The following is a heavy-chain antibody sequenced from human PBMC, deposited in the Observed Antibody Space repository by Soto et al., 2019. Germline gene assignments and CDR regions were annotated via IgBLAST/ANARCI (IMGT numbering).Heavy chain of an antibody. Sequence: QVQLVQSGAEVKKPGSSVKVSCKASGGTFSSYAISWVRQAPGQGLEWMGGIIPIFGTANYAQKFQGRVTITADESTSTAYMELSSLRSEDTAVYYCARDVTAAAGIALDFYFDYWGQGTLVTVSS. D-gene: IGHD6-13*01. V-gene: IGHV1-69*01. CDR1: GGTFSSYA. CDR3: ARDVTAAAGIALDFYFDY. J-gene: IGHJ4*02. CDR2: IIPIFGTA.